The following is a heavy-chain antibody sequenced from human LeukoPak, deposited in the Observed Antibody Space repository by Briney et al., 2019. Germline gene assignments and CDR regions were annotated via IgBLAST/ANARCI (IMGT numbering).Heavy chain of an antibody. CDR2: ICTVCST. D-gene: IGHD3-3*01. CDR3: ARGGRFLEWLSIPIDY. V-gene: IGHV3-53*05. Sequence: GGSLRLSCAASGFNVSTNYMRWVRQAPGKGLEWVSNICTVCSTYYADSVQGRFIISRDNSKNTLYLQMNSLRAEDTAVYYCARGGRFLEWLSIPIDYWGQGTLVTVSS. CDR1: GFNVSTNY. J-gene: IGHJ4*02.